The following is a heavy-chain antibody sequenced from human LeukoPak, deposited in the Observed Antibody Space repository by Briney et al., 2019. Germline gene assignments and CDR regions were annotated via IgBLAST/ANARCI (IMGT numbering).Heavy chain of an antibody. V-gene: IGHV4-38-2*02. Sequence: SETLSLTCTVSGYPISSGYYWGWIRQPPGRGLEWIGNIYHSGRTYHNPSLKSRVTILLDTFKNQFSLRLSSVTAADTAVYYCAREGESGPDYWGQGTLVTVSS. D-gene: IGHD1-14*01. CDR1: GYPISSGYY. CDR2: IYHSGRT. CDR3: AREGESGPDY. J-gene: IGHJ4*02.